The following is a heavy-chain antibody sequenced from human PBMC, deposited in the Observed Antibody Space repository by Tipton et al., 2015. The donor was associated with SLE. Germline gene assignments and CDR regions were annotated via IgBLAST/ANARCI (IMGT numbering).Heavy chain of an antibody. CDR3: ARSLDLRFFFYYGMDV. CDR2: IYSGDNSS. Sequence: SLRLSCAASGLTVSDNYMNWVRQVPGKGLEWVSFIYSGDNSSYYADSVKGRFTISRDNSKNTLYLQMNSLRAEDTAVYYCARSLDLRFFFYYGMDVWGQGTTVTVSS. J-gene: IGHJ6*02. V-gene: IGHV3-66*02. CDR1: GLTVSDNY. D-gene: IGHD3-3*01.